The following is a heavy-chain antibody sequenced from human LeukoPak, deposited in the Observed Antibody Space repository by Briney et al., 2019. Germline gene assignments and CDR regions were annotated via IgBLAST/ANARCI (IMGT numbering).Heavy chain of an antibody. D-gene: IGHD3-3*01. CDR1: GFTFSSYA. J-gene: IGHJ4*02. CDR2: ISGSGGST. CDR3: AKDSTIFGGFDG. Sequence: GGSLRLSCAASGFTFSSYAMSWVRQAPGKGLEWVSSISGSGGSTYYVDSVKGRFTISRDNSKNTLYLQMNSLRAEDTAVYYCAKDSTIFGGFDGWGQGTLVTAPS. V-gene: IGHV3-23*01.